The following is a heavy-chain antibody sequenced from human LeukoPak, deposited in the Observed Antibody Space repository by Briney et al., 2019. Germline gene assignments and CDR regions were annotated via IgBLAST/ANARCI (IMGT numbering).Heavy chain of an antibody. CDR2: ISSSSSYI. Sequence: PGGSLRLSCAASGFTSSSYSINWVRQAPGKGLEWVSSISSSSSYIYSADSAKGRFTISRDNAKNSLYLQMNSPRAEDTAVFYCARSKVGATRFDYWGQGTLVTVSS. J-gene: IGHJ4*02. V-gene: IGHV3-21*01. CDR1: GFTSSSYS. D-gene: IGHD1-26*01. CDR3: ARSKVGATRFDY.